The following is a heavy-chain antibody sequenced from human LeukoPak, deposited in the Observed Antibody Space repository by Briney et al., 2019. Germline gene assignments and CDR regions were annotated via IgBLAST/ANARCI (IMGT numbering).Heavy chain of an antibody. CDR2: INAGNGNT. D-gene: IGHD4-17*01. CDR1: GYTFTSYA. V-gene: IGHV1-3*01. Sequence: ASVKVSCKASGYTFTSYAMHWVRQAPGQRLEWMGWINAGNGNTKYSQKFQGRVTITRDTSAGTAYMELSSLRSEDTAVYYCASGPYTVPLPVYWGQGTLVTVSS. CDR3: ASGPYTVPLPVY. J-gene: IGHJ4*02.